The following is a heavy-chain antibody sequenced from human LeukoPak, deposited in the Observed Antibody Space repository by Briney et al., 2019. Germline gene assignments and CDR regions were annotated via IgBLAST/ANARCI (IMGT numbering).Heavy chain of an antibody. J-gene: IGHJ6*02. D-gene: IGHD3-16*01. V-gene: IGHV3-30*18. CDR2: ISYDGSNK. Sequence: GGSLRLSCAASGFTFSSYGMHWVRQAPGKGLEWVAVISYDGSNKYYADSVKGRFTISRDNSKNTLYLQMNSLRAEDTAVYYCAKDMNTSGYYGMDVWGQGTMVTVSS. CDR1: GFTFSSYG. CDR3: AKDMNTSGYYGMDV.